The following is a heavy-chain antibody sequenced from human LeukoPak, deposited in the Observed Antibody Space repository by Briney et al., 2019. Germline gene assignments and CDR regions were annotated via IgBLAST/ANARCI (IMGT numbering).Heavy chain of an antibody. D-gene: IGHD1-14*01. CDR3: ATGEPYVY. J-gene: IGHJ4*02. V-gene: IGHV3-33*01. Sequence: GGSLRLSCAASGFTFTTYGMHWVRQAPGKGLEWVAIIWYDGSNKYYADSVKGRFTVSRDNSKNTLYLQMNSLRAEDTAVYYCATGEPYVYWGQGTLVTVSS. CDR1: GFTFTTYG. CDR2: IWYDGSNK.